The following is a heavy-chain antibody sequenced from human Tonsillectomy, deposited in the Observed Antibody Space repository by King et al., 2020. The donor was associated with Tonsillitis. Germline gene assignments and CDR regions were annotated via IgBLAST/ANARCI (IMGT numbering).Heavy chain of an antibody. J-gene: IGHJ4*02. Sequence: VQLVESGGGVVQPGRSLRLSCAASGFTFNKYAMHWVRQAPGKGLEWVALVWNDGSKNYYADSVKGRFTISRDNSKNTLYLQINTLRAGDTAVYYCARDSSYSGWPNYYFDSWGQGTVVTVSS. V-gene: IGHV3-33*01. D-gene: IGHD6-19*01. CDR1: GFTFNKYA. CDR3: ARDSSYSGWPNYYFDS. CDR2: VWNDGSKN.